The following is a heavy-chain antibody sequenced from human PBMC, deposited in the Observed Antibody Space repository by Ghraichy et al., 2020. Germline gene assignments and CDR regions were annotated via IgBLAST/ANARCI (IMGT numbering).Heavy chain of an antibody. CDR2: IKSRSDGGTI. J-gene: IGHJ6*02. CDR3: ARAVRKNYYLLYTVDV. D-gene: IGHD1-26*01. CDR1: GFTFNKAW. V-gene: IGHV3-15*01. Sequence: GESLNISCAGSGFTFNKAWMTWVRQGPGKGLEWVGRIKSRSDGGTIDYAAPVKGRFTITRDDSKNTVYLQMNSLKTEDTAVYYCARAVRKNYYLLYTVDVWGQGTTVTVSS.